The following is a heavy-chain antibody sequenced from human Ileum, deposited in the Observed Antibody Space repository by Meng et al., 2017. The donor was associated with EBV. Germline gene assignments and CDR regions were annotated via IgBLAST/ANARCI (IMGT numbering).Heavy chain of an antibody. CDR3: VRSKMGATKWFDP. J-gene: IGHJ5*02. CDR2: IFYGGGT. Sequence: QVPRHGSGSGLVKPSETLLSMCTVPGDSISRGNYYWGWIRQSPGKDLEFLGTIFYGGGTYYNPSFRGRVTISADTSRNQFSLRLTSVTAADTAVYYCVRSKMGATKWFDPWGQGTLVTVSS. D-gene: IGHD1-26*01. V-gene: IGHV4-39*01. CDR1: GDSISRGNYY.